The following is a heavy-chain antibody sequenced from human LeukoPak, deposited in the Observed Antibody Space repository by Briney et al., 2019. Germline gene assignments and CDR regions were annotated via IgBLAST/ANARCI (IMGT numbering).Heavy chain of an antibody. CDR2: ISSSSSYI. J-gene: IGHJ4*02. Sequence: GGSLRLSCAASGFTFSSYSMNWVRQAPGKGLEWVSSISSSSSYIYYADSVKGRFTISRDNAKNSLYLQMNSLRAEGTAVYFCARDISASGIFFDSWGQGTLVTVSS. CDR3: ARDISASGIFFDS. CDR1: GFTFSSYS. V-gene: IGHV3-21*01. D-gene: IGHD6-13*01.